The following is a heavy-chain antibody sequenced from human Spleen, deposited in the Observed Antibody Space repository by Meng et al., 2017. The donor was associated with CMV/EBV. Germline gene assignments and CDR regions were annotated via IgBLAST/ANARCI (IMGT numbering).Heavy chain of an antibody. CDR2: ISYDGSNK. CDR1: GFTFSNYA. V-gene: IGHV3-30*04. CDR3: ASLVGSTPGY. J-gene: IGHJ4*02. Sequence: LSCAASGFTFSNYAMHWVRQAPGKGLEWVAVISYDGSNKYYADSVKGRFTISRDNSKNTLYLQMNSLRAEDTAVYYCASLVGSTPGYWGQGTLVTVSS. D-gene: IGHD2-15*01.